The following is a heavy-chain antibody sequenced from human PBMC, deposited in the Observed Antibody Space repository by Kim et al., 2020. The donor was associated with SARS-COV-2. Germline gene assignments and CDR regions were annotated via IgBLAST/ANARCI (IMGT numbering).Heavy chain of an antibody. V-gene: IGHV3-23*01. CDR3: AKASKQFLLRFSVYYMDV. D-gene: IGHD3-3*01. Sequence: GGSLRLSCAASGFTFSSYAMSWVRQAPGKGLEWVSAISGSGGSTYYADSVKGRFTISRDNSKNTLYLQMNSLRAEDTAVYYCAKASKQFLLRFSVYYMDVWGKGTTVTVSS. CDR1: GFTFSSYA. CDR2: ISGSGGST. J-gene: IGHJ6*03.